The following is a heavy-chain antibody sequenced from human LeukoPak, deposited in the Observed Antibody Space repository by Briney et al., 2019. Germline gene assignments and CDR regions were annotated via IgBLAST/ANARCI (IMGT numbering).Heavy chain of an antibody. Sequence: GSLRLSCAASGFTFSSYAMHWVRQAPGKGLEWVAVISYDGSNKYYADSVKGRFTISRDNSKNTLYLQMNSLRAEDTAVYYCARDFGARGWFDYWGQGTLVTVSS. D-gene: IGHD6-19*01. CDR3: ARDFGARGWFDY. CDR2: ISYDGSNK. CDR1: GFTFSSYA. J-gene: IGHJ4*02. V-gene: IGHV3-30*04.